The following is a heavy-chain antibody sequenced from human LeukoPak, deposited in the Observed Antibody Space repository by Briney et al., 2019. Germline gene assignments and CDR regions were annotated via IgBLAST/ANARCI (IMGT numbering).Heavy chain of an antibody. CDR3: ARTRYDYYDSSGEVSYYMDV. CDR1: GGSISSSNYY. V-gene: IGHV4-39*07. J-gene: IGHJ6*03. D-gene: IGHD3-22*01. Sequence: SETLSLTCIVSGGSISSSNYYWGWIRQSPGKGLEWIGSIYSRGSTYYNPSLKSRVTMSVDTSKNQFSLKLSSVTAADTAVYYCARTRYDYYDSSGEVSYYMDVWGKGTTVTVSS. CDR2: IYSRGST.